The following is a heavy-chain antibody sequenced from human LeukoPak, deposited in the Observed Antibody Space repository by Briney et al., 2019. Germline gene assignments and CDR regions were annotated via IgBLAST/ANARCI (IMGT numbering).Heavy chain of an antibody. CDR1: GGTFSSYA. CDR2: IIPIFGTA. CDR3: AREYDILSGYYMSYFDY. D-gene: IGHD3-9*01. Sequence: APVKVSCKASGGTFSSYAISWVRQAPGQGLEWMGGIIPIFGTANYAQKFQGRVTITADKSTSTAYMELSSLSSERTAVYSCAREYDILSGYYMSYFDYWGQGTLVTASS. J-gene: IGHJ4*02. V-gene: IGHV1-69*06.